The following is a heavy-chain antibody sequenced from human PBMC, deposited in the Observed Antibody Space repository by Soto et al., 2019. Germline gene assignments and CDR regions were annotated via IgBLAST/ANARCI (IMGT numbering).Heavy chain of an antibody. CDR3: AREGVHNYNEYYFDY. D-gene: IGHD3-22*01. CDR2: ISGIRDYI. J-gene: IGHJ4*02. CDR1: GFTFSYYA. V-gene: IGHV3-21*06. Sequence: PGGSLRLSCGASGFTFSYYALHWVRRAPGKGLEWVSSISGIRDYIRYADSVKGRFTISRDNAKTSLYLQMNSLTAEDTAVYYCAREGVHNYNEYYFDYWGQGTLVTVSS.